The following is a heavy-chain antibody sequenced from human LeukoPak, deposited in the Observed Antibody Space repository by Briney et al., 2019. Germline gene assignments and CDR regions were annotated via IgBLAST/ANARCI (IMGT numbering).Heavy chain of an antibody. Sequence: SETLSLTCAVYGGSFSGYYLSWIRQPPGKGLEWIGEINHSGSTNYNPSLKSRGTISVNTSKNQFSLKLSSVTAADTAVYYCARKAAMVNYFDYWGQGTLVTVSS. CDR2: INHSGST. V-gene: IGHV4-34*01. CDR3: ARKAAMVNYFDY. CDR1: GGSFSGYY. D-gene: IGHD5-18*01. J-gene: IGHJ4*02.